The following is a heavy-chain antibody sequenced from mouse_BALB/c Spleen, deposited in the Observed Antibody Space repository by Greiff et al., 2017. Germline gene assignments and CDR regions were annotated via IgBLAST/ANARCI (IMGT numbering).Heavy chain of an antibody. CDR1: GFNIKDYY. D-gene: IGHD1-1*01. CDR3: ASYYYGSSLFAY. Sequence: EVQVVESGAELVRPGALVKLSCKASGFNIKDYYMHWVKQRPEQGLEWIGWIDPENGNTIYDPKFQGKASITADTSSNTAYLQLSSLTSEDTAVYYCASYYYGSSLFAYWGQGTLVTVSA. CDR2: IDPENGNT. J-gene: IGHJ3*01. V-gene: IGHV14-1*02.